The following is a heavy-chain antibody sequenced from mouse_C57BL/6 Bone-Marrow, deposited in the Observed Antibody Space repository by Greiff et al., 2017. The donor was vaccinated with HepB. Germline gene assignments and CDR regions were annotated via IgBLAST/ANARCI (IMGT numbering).Heavy chain of an antibody. Sequence: EVKLMESGGDLVKPGGSLKLSCAASGFTFSSYGMSWVRQTPDKRLEWVATISSGGSYTYYPDSVKGRFTISRDNAKNTLYLQMSSLKSEDTAMYYCALYSNHDYWGQGTTLTVSS. J-gene: IGHJ2*01. CDR3: ALYSNHDY. CDR2: ISSGGSYT. D-gene: IGHD2-5*01. V-gene: IGHV5-6*01. CDR1: GFTFSSYG.